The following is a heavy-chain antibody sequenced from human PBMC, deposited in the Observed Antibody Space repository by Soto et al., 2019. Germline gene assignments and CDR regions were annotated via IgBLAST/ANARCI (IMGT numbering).Heavy chain of an antibody. CDR3: TTPRSSWYPVFDY. CDR2: IRSKANSYAT. D-gene: IGHD6-13*01. CDR1: GFTFSGSA. J-gene: IGHJ4*02. V-gene: IGHV3-73*01. Sequence: GSLRLSCAASGFTFSGSAMHWVRQASGKGLEWVGRIRSKANSYATAYAASVKGRFTISRDDSKNTAYLQMNSLKTEDTAVYYCTTPRSSWYPVFDYWGQGTLVAGSS.